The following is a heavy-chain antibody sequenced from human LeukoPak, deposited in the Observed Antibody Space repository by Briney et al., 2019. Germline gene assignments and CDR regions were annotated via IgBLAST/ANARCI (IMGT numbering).Heavy chain of an antibody. Sequence: GGSLRLSCAASGFTFSNNAMSWVRQAPGKGLEWVSFISGSGAGTYYADSVKGRFTISRDNSKNTLYLQMNSLRAEDTAVYYCAKDGGWYYDSSGYCDYWGQGTLVTVSS. V-gene: IGHV3-23*01. CDR2: ISGSGAGT. D-gene: IGHD3-22*01. CDR1: GFTFSNNA. CDR3: AKDGGWYYDSSGYCDY. J-gene: IGHJ4*02.